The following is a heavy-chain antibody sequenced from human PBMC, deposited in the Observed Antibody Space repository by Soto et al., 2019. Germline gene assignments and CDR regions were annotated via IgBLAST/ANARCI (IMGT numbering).Heavy chain of an antibody. Sequence: SETLSLTCAVYGGSFSGYYWSWIRQPPGKGLEWIGEINHSGSTNYNPSLKSRVTISVDTSKNQFSLKLSSVTAADTAVYYCGRNSQLDRGAFDIWGQGTMVTVSS. J-gene: IGHJ3*02. D-gene: IGHD1-1*01. CDR2: INHSGST. V-gene: IGHV4-34*01. CDR3: GRNSQLDRGAFDI. CDR1: GGSFSGYY.